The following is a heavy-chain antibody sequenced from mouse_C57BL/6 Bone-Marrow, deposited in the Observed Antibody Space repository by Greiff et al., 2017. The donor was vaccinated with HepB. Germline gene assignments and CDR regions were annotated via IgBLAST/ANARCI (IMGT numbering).Heavy chain of an antibody. CDR3: ARLERDYYGSSYWYFDV. Sequence: EVHLVESGGGLVQPGGSLKLSCAASGFTFSDYYMYWVRQTPEKRLEWVAYISNGGGSTYYPDTVKGRFTISRDNAKNTLYLQMSRLKSEDTAMYYCARLERDYYGSSYWYFDVWGTGTTVTVSS. J-gene: IGHJ1*03. V-gene: IGHV5-12*01. CDR2: ISNGGGST. D-gene: IGHD1-1*01. CDR1: GFTFSDYY.